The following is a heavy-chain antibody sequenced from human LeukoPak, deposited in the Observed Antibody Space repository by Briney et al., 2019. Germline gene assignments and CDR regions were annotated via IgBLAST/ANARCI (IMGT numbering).Heavy chain of an antibody. CDR2: IYHSGST. CDR3: ARGTQLLYGDFDY. CDR1: GYSISSGYY. J-gene: IGHJ4*02. Sequence: PSETLSLTCTVSGYSISSGYYWGWIRQPPGKGLEWIGGIYHSGSTYYNPSLKSRVTISVDTSKNQFSLKLSSVTAADTAVYYCARGTQLLYGDFDYWGQGTLVTVSS. V-gene: IGHV4-38-2*02. D-gene: IGHD2-2*02.